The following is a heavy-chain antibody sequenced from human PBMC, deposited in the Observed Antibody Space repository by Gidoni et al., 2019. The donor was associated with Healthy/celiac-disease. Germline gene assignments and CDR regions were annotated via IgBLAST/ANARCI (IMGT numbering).Heavy chain of an antibody. J-gene: IGHJ6*02. CDR2: ISYDGSNK. Sequence: QVQLVESGGGVVQPGRSLRLSCAASGFTFSSYGMHWVRQAPGKGLEWVAVISYDGSNKYYADSVKGRFTISRDNSKNTLYLQMNSLRAEDTAVYYCAKDRVPDGSGNSRYYYYYYGMDVWGQGTTVTVSS. CDR3: AKDRVPDGSGNSRYYYYYYGMDV. CDR1: GFTFSSYG. D-gene: IGHD3-10*01. V-gene: IGHV3-30*18.